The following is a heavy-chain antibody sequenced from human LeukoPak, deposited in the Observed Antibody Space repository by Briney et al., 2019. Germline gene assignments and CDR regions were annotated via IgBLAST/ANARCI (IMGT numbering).Heavy chain of an antibody. D-gene: IGHD3-3*01. CDR1: GGSISSGGYY. CDR3: ARGRYYDFWSGYGNYYYYMDV. J-gene: IGHJ6*03. Sequence: SETLSLTCTVSGGSISSGGYYWSWIRQPPGKGLEWIGYIYHSGSTYYNPSLKSRVTISVDRSKNQFSLKLSSVTAADTAVYYCARGRYYDFWSGYGNYYYYMDVWGKGTTVTVSS. CDR2: IYHSGST. V-gene: IGHV4-30-2*01.